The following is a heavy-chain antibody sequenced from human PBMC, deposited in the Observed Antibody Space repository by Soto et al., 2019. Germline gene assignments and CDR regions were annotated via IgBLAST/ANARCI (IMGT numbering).Heavy chain of an antibody. CDR1: GASVSSGTYY. Sequence: SETLSLTCTVFGASVSSGTYYWSWIRQAPGKGLEWVGHIYYTGSTNYNPSLNNRVTISVDTSKNHFSLQLTSVTAADTAVYYCARVAGFSYASTWFDIWGQGTLVTLSP. CDR2: IYYTGST. CDR3: ARVAGFSYASTWFDI. V-gene: IGHV4-61*03. D-gene: IGHD5-18*01. J-gene: IGHJ5*02.